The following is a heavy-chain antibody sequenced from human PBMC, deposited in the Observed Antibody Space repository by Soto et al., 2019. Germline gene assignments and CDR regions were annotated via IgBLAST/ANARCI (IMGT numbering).Heavy chain of an antibody. V-gene: IGHV1-2*02. CDR2: INPNSGGT. CDR3: ARAPVGGSYIDY. D-gene: IGHD1-26*01. J-gene: IGHJ4*02. CDR1: GYTFTGYY. Sequence: SVKVSCKASGYTFTGYYMHWVRQAPGQGLEWMGWINPNSGGTNYAQKFQGRVTMTRDTSISTAYMELSRLRSDDTAVYYCARAPVGGSYIDYWGQGTLVTVSS.